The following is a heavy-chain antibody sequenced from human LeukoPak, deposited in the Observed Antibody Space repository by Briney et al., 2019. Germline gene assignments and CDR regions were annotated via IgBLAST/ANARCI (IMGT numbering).Heavy chain of an antibody. CDR3: ASDLVVVTY. Sequence: YMXWXXXXXGQXLEWMGWINPNSGGTNYAQKFQGRVTMTRDTSISTAYIELSRLRSDDTAVYYCASDLVVVTYWGQGTLVTVSS. D-gene: IGHD3-22*01. J-gene: IGHJ4*02. CDR2: INPNSGGT. V-gene: IGHV1-2*02. CDR1: Y.